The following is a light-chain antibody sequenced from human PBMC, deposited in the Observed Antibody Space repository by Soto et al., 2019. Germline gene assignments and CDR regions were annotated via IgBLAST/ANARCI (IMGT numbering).Light chain of an antibody. CDR2: GAS. Sequence: EIVLTQSPGTLSLSPGERATRSCRASQSITSNFLAWYQQKPGQAPRLLIYGASTRAAGVPDRFSGSGSGPDFTLTITRLEPEDFAVYYCQQYGRSPLMYTFGQGTKLGVK. CDR3: QQYGRSPLMYT. J-gene: IGKJ2*01. V-gene: IGKV3-20*01. CDR1: QSITSNF.